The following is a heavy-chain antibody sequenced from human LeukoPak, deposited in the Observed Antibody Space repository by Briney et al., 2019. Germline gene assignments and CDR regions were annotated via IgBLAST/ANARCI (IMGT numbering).Heavy chain of an antibody. CDR1: GFTFSSYS. J-gene: IGHJ4*02. CDR2: ISSSSSYL. Sequence: PGGSLRLSCAASGFTFSSYSMNWVRQAPGKGLEWVSSISSSSSYLYYADSVKGRFTISRDNAKNSLYLQMNSLRAEDMAVYCCARDQSLGGGQGTLVTVSS. V-gene: IGHV3-21*01. CDR3: ARDQSLG. D-gene: IGHD3-10*01.